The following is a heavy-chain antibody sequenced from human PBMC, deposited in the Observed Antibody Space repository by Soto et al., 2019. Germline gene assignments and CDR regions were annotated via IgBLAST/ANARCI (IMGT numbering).Heavy chain of an antibody. CDR3: ASPLGFSEDCGGDCYAFDI. V-gene: IGHV1-69*13. CDR1: GGTFSSYA. Sequence: GASVKVSCKASGGTFSSYAISWVRQAPGQGLEWMGGIIPIFGTANYAQKFQGRVTITADESTSTAYMELSSLRSEDTAVYYCASPLGFSEDCGGDCYAFDIWGQGTMVTDSS. CDR2: IIPIFGTA. D-gene: IGHD2-21*02. J-gene: IGHJ3*02.